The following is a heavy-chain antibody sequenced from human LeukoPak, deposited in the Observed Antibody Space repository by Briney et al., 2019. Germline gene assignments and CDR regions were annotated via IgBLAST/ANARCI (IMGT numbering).Heavy chain of an antibody. CDR2: ISGGGDTI. V-gene: IGHV3-48*03. J-gene: IGHJ6*02. CDR1: GFIFSSYE. CDR3: ASGQSYGYYFGMDV. D-gene: IGHD3-16*01. Sequence: GGSLRLSCVASGFIFSSYEMNWVRQAPGEGLEWVSYISGGGDTIYYADSVKGRVTISRDNLKNSLYLQMNNLRAEDTAVYYCASGQSYGYYFGMDVWGQGTTVTVS.